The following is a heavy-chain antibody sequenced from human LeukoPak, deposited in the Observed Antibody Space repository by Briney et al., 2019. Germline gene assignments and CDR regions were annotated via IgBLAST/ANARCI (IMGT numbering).Heavy chain of an antibody. V-gene: IGHV3-23*01. CDR3: AKRGPSVNTESYYFEY. Sequence: GGSLRLSCAASGFTFSSYAMSWVRQAPGKGLEWLSSISGSGDSTYYADSVKGRFTISRDNSKNTLYLQMNSLRAEDTAIYYCAKRGPSVNTESYYFEYWGQGSLVPVSS. CDR1: GFTFSSYA. CDR2: ISGSGDST. J-gene: IGHJ4*01. D-gene: IGHD4-17*01.